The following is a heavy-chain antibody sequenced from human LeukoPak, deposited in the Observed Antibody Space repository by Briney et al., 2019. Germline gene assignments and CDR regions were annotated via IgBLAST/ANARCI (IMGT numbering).Heavy chain of an antibody. CDR3: ARGGGYGSGNHYRGGAFDI. CDR2: IYRGGST. V-gene: IGHV3-53*01. CDR1: GFIGSDNY. D-gene: IGHD3-10*01. Sequence: TGGSLRLSCATSGFIGSDNYMTCVRQAPGEGLEWVSVIYRGGSTYYAESVKGRFTISRDNSKNMVYLQMYSLRVEDTAVYYCARGGGYGSGNHYRGGAFDIWGQGTMVTVSS. J-gene: IGHJ3*02.